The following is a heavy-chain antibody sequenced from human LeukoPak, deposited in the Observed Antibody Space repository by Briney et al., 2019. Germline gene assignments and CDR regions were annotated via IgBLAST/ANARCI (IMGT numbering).Heavy chain of an antibody. Sequence: SETLSLTCAVYGGSFSGYYWNWVRQPPGKGLEWIGEIDHSGSPKYNPSLKSRVTISADTPKKQFSLKLSSVTAADTAVYYCARTSGDWLSWAWIGVDVWGQGTTATVSS. CDR3: ARTSGDWLSWAWIGVDV. D-gene: IGHD3-9*01. J-gene: IGHJ6*02. V-gene: IGHV4-34*01. CDR1: GGSFSGYY. CDR2: IDHSGSP.